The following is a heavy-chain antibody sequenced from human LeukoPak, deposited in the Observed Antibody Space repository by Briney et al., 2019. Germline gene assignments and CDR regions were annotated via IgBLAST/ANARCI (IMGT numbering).Heavy chain of an antibody. D-gene: IGHD3-3*01. CDR3: ARSPRFLEWSMYYFDY. Sequence: GASVKVSCKASGGTFSSYAISWVRQAPGQGLEWVGGIIPIFGTANYAQKFQGRVTITADESTSTAYMELSSLRSEDTAVYYCARSPRFLEWSMYYFDYWGQGTLVTVSS. J-gene: IGHJ4*02. CDR1: GGTFSSYA. V-gene: IGHV1-69*01. CDR2: IIPIFGTA.